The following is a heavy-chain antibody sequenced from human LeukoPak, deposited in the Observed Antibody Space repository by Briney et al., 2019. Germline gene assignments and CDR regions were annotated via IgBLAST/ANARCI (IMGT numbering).Heavy chain of an antibody. D-gene: IGHD3-10*01. V-gene: IGHV3-23*01. J-gene: IGHJ4*02. CDR3: AKDHSHITMVRGVFDF. CDR1: GFTLNNYA. CDR2: MSGASGRT. Sequence: GGSLRLSCAASGFTLNNYAMSWVRQAPGKGLEWVSAMSGASGRTYYADSVKGRFTISRDDSKNTLFLQMNSLRVGDTALYYCAKDHSHITMVRGVFDFWGQGTLVTVSS.